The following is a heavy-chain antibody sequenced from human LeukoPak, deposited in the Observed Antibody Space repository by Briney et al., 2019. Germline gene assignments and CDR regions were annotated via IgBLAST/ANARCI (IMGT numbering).Heavy chain of an antibody. CDR1: GGSISTGGYY. J-gene: IGHJ4*02. CDR2: IYHSGST. CDR3: ASIGKYFDWYIPFDY. Sequence: PSETLSLTCTVSGGSISTGGYYWSWIRQPPGKGLEYIGYIYHSGSTYYNPSLQSRVTISVDRSKNQFSLKLTSVTAADTAVYHCASIGKYFDWYIPFDYWGQGTLVTVSS. D-gene: IGHD3-9*01. V-gene: IGHV4-30-2*01.